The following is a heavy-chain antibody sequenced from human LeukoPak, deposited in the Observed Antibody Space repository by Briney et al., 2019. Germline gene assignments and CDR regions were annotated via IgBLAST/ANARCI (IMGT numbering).Heavy chain of an antibody. CDR1: GFTFRNYA. CDR2: ISGTGYT. CDR3: AGLIAAAGDFDS. D-gene: IGHD6-25*01. V-gene: IGHV3-23*01. J-gene: IGHJ4*02. Sequence: GGSLRLSCAASGFTFRNYAMTWVRQAPGKGLDWVSTISGTGYTYYADSVRDRFTISRDNSKNTLILQMNSLRTEDTAVYYCAGLIAAAGDFDSWGQGTLVTVSS.